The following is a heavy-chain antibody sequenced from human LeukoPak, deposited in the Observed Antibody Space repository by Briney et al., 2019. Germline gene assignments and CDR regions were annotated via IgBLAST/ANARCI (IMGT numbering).Heavy chain of an antibody. CDR1: GGSISSYY. D-gene: IGHD6-19*01. V-gene: IGHV4-59*01. J-gene: IGHJ6*03. Sequence: SETLSLTCTVPGGSISSYYWSWIRQPPGKGLEWIAYIYYSGSTNYNPSLKSRVTISIDTSKNQFSLKLSSVTAADTAVYYRARVVDSSGWYGYYYYMDVWGKGTTVTVSS. CDR3: ARVVDSSGWYGYYYYMDV. CDR2: IYYSGST.